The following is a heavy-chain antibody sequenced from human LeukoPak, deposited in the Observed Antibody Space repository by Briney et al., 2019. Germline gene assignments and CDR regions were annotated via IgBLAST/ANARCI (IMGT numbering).Heavy chain of an antibody. V-gene: IGHV3-30*18. CDR2: ISYDGSNK. CDR3: AKCRSIVVVPAAYPSPVYYGMDV. J-gene: IGHJ6*02. CDR1: GFTFSSYA. Sequence: GGSLRLSCAASGFTFSSYAMHWVRQAPGKGLEWVAVISYDGSNKYYADSVKGRFTISRDNSKNTLYLQMNSLRAEDTAVYYCAKCRSIVVVPAAYPSPVYYGMDVWGQGTTVTVSS. D-gene: IGHD2-2*01.